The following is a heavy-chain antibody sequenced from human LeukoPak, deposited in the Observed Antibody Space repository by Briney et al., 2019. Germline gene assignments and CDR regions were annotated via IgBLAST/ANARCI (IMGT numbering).Heavy chain of an antibody. CDR3: ARGGGITYYDYVWGSYRHNSFDY. V-gene: IGHV1-69*01. CDR1: GGTFTSNA. Sequence: GSSVKVSCKASGGTFTSNAISWVRQAPGQGLEWMGGIIPIFGTANYAEKFQGRVTITADESTSTAYMELSSLRSEDTAVYYCARGGGITYYDYVWGSYRHNSFDYWGQGTLVTVSS. CDR2: IIPIFGTA. J-gene: IGHJ4*02. D-gene: IGHD3-16*02.